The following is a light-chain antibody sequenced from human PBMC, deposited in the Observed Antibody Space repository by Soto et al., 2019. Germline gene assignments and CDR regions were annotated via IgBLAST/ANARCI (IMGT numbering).Light chain of an antibody. Sequence: AIQMTQSPSSLSASVGDRVTITCRASQGIRSDLGWYQQRPGKAPKLLIYDASSLQSGVPSRFSGGGSGTAFTLTIGSLQPEDFASYYCLQHYNFPYTFGQGTKLEIK. CDR1: QGIRSD. CDR3: LQHYNFPYT. CDR2: DAS. J-gene: IGKJ2*01. V-gene: IGKV1-6*01.